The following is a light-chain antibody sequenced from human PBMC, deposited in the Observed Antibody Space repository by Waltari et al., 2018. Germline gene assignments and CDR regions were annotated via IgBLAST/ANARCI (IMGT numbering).Light chain of an antibody. CDR3: QQYQKSPWT. V-gene: IGKV1-5*03. Sequence: DIQMTQSPSTLSASVGDRVTITCRASQSLNNWLAWFQQKPGKAPKVLIYKASILESGVPSRFSGSGSGTEFTLTISSLQPDDFGSYYCQQYQKSPWTFGQGTKVEIK. CDR2: KAS. CDR1: QSLNNW. J-gene: IGKJ1*01.